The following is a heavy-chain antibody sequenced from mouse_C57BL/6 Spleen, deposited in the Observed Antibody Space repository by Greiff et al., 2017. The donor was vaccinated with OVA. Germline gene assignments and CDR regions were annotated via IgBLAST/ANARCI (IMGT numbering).Heavy chain of an antibody. J-gene: IGHJ3*01. Sequence: EVQVVESGGDLVKPGGSLKLSCAASGFTFSSYGMSWVRQTPDKRLEWVATISSGGSYTYYPDSVKGRFTISRDNAKNTLYLQLSSLKSEDTAMYYCARHGGYSNSFAYWGQGTLVTVSA. CDR3: ARHGGYSNSFAY. D-gene: IGHD2-5*01. CDR1: GFTFSSYG. V-gene: IGHV5-6*01. CDR2: ISSGGSYT.